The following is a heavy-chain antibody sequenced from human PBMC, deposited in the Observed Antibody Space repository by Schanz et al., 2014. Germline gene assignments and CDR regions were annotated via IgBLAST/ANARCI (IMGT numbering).Heavy chain of an antibody. CDR1: GDSISRSGSY. CDR3: ARERDALDI. CDR2: IYYRGST. J-gene: IGHJ3*02. Sequence: QVQLQQSGPGLVKPSQTLSLTCTVSGDSISRSGSYWTWIRQHPGKGLEWIGYIYYRGSTYYNPSLKSRVTISTDMSRNQFSLRLKSVTAADTALYYCARERDALDIWGQGTMVIVSS. V-gene: IGHV4-31*03.